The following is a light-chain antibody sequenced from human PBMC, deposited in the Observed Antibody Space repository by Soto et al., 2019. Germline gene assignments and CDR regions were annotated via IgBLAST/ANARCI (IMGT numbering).Light chain of an antibody. CDR2: DVS. CDR3: CSYAGSYTGV. J-gene: IGLJ1*01. Sequence: QSALTQPRSVSGSPGQSVTISCTGTSSDVGGYNYVSWYQQHPGKAPKLMIYDVSKRPSGVPDRFSGSKSGNTASLTISGLQAEEEADYYCCSYAGSYTGVFGTGTKLTVL. V-gene: IGLV2-11*01. CDR1: SSDVGGYNY.